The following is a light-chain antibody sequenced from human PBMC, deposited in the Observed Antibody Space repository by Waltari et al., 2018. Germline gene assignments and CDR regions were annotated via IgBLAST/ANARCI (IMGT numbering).Light chain of an antibody. V-gene: IGKV1-NL1*01. CDR3: QQYYSTPRT. Sequence: DIQMTQSPSSLSASVGDRVTITCRASQGISNSLAWYQQKPGKAPKLLLYAASRLESGVPARFSGSGSGTDYTLTISSLQPEDFATDYCQQYYSTPRTFGQGTKVEIK. J-gene: IGKJ1*01. CDR1: QGISNS. CDR2: AAS.